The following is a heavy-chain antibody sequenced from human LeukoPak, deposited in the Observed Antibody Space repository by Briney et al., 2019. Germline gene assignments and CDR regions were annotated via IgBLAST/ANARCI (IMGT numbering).Heavy chain of an antibody. J-gene: IGHJ1*01. CDR1: GFTFSSYA. V-gene: IGHV3-23*01. CDR2: ISGSGGST. Sequence: GGSLRLSCAASGFTFSSYAMSWVRQAPGKGLEWVSAISGSGGSTYYADSVKGRFTISRDNSKNTLYLQMNSLRAEDTAVYCCARSSDSSGYEYFQHWGQGTLVTVSS. D-gene: IGHD3-22*01. CDR3: ARSSDSSGYEYFQH.